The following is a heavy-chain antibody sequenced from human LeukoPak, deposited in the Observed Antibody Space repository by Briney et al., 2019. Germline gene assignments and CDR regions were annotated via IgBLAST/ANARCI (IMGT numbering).Heavy chain of an antibody. Sequence: GGSLRLSCAASGFTFSSYSVNWVRQAPGKGLEWVSSISSSSSYIYYADSVKGRFTISRDNAKNSLYLQMNSLRAEDTAVYYCARSVDTAMMYWGQGTLVTVSS. J-gene: IGHJ4*02. CDR3: ARSVDTAMMY. V-gene: IGHV3-21*01. D-gene: IGHD5-18*01. CDR2: ISSSSSYI. CDR1: GFTFSSYS.